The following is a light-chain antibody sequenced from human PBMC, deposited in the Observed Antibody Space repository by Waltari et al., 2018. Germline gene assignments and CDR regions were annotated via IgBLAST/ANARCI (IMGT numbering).Light chain of an antibody. Sequence: DIQMTQSPSTLSASVGDRVTITCRASQRITNWLAWYQQKPGMAPTLLIYGVSTLESGVPSRFSGSGSGAEFTLTISSLQPDDFATYYCQYYNNYELTFGGGTKVEIK. CDR2: GVS. J-gene: IGKJ4*01. V-gene: IGKV1-5*03. CDR1: QRITNW. CDR3: QYYNNYELT.